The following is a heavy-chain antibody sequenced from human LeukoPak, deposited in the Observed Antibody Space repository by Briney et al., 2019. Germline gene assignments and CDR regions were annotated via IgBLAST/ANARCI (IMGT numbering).Heavy chain of an antibody. CDR3: ASDLLSSTAMGFYYYYYMDV. V-gene: IGHV4-39*01. D-gene: IGHD5-18*01. J-gene: IGHJ6*03. CDR1: GGSISSSSYY. Sequence: SETLSLTCTVSGGSISSSSYYWGWIRQPPGKGLEWIGSIYYSGSTYYNPSPKSRVTISVDTSKNQFSLKLSSVTAADTAVYYCASDLLSSTAMGFYYYYYMDVWGKGTTVTVSS. CDR2: IYYSGST.